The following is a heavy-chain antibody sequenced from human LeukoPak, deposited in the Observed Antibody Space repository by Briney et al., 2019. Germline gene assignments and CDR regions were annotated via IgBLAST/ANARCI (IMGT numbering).Heavy chain of an antibody. CDR2: VRGSGSDT. CDR3: ARRLVTAGITDFFDS. D-gene: IGHD2-2*01. Sequence: GGSLRLSCAASGFTFSTYAMSWVRQAPGKGLEWVSAVRGSGSDTYYADSVKGRFTISRDNSKNTLHLQMNSLRAEDTAIYYCARRLVTAGITDFFDSWGQGTLVSVSS. CDR1: GFTFSTYA. J-gene: IGHJ4*02. V-gene: IGHV3-23*01.